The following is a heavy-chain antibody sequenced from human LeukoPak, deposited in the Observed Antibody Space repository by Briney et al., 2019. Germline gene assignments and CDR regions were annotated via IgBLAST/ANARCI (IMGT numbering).Heavy chain of an antibody. Sequence: GGSLRLSCAASGFTFSSYAMNWVRQAPGKGLEWVSGISGSGGSTYYADSVKGRFTISRDNSKNILYLQMISLRAEDTAVYYCAKDLYSNYGGYWGQGTLVTVSS. CDR3: AKDLYSNYGGY. CDR2: ISGSGGST. D-gene: IGHD4-11*01. CDR1: GFTFSSYA. J-gene: IGHJ4*02. V-gene: IGHV3-23*01.